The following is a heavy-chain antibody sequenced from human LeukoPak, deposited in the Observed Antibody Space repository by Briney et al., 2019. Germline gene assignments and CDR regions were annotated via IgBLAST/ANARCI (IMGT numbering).Heavy chain of an antibody. Sequence: PGGSLRLSCAASGFTFSSYAMSWVRQAPGKGLEWVAVISYNGSNKYYADSVKGRFTISRDNSKNTLYLQMNSLRAEDTAVYYCANSASLDYWGQGTLVTVSS. V-gene: IGHV3-30*18. CDR3: ANSASLDY. CDR1: GFTFSSYA. CDR2: ISYNGSNK. J-gene: IGHJ4*02.